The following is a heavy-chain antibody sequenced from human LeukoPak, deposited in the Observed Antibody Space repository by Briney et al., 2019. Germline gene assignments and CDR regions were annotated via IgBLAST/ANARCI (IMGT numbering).Heavy chain of an antibody. J-gene: IGHJ4*02. CDR3: ARLSYYYGSGSYALGY. CDR1: GYSFTSYW. D-gene: IGHD3-10*01. V-gene: IGHV5-10-1*01. CDR2: IDPSDSYT. Sequence: GESLKISCKGSGYSFTSYWISWVRQMPGKGLEWMGRIDPSDSYTNYSPSFQGHVTISTDKSISTAYLQWSSLKASDTAMYYCARLSYYYGSGSYALGYWGQGTLVTVSS.